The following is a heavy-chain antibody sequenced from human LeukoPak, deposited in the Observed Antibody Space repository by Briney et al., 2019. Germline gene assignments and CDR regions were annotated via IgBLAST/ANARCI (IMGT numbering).Heavy chain of an antibody. J-gene: IGHJ3*02. Sequence: GGSLRLSCAASGFTFSSYWTHWVRQAPGKGLVWVSRINSDGSSTSYVDSVKGRFTISRDNAKNTLYLQMNSLRAEDTAVYYCARGGSYSLDAFDIWGQGTMVTVSS. CDR2: INSDGSST. CDR3: ARGGSYSLDAFDI. CDR1: GFTFSSYW. V-gene: IGHV3-74*01. D-gene: IGHD1-26*01.